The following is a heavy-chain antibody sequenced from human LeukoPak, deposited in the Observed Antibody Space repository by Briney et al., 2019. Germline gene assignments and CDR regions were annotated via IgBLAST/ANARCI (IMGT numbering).Heavy chain of an antibody. CDR2: ISGSGGST. CDR3: AKDPRDYYDSSGYYYRWFYFDY. CDR1: GFTFSSYA. V-gene: IGHV3-23*01. Sequence: PGGSLRLSCAASGFTFSSYAMSWVRQAPGKGLEWVSAISGSGGSTYYADSVKGRFTISRDNSKNTLYLQMNSLRAEDTAVYYSAKDPRDYYDSSGYYYRWFYFDYWGQGTLVTVSS. D-gene: IGHD3-22*01. J-gene: IGHJ4*02.